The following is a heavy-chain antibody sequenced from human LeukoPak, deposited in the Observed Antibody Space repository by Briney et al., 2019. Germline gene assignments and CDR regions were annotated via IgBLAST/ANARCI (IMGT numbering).Heavy chain of an antibody. V-gene: IGHV1-18*01. CDR2: INTHTGDT. CDR1: GYTFTTYD. CDR3: ARGPGGCSGGSCYHDY. D-gene: IGHD2-15*01. Sequence: ASVKVSCKASGYTFTTYDINWVRQAPGQGPEWMGWINTHTGDTRYGQKVQGRVTMTTDTSTSTAYMELRSLESADTAVSFCARGPGGCSGGSCYHDYWGQGTLVTVSS. J-gene: IGHJ4*02.